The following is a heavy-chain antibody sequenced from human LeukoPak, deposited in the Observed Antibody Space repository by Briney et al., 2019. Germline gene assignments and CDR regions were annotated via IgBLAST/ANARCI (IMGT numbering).Heavy chain of an antibody. J-gene: IGHJ4*02. CDR2: IKLDGSEQ. Sequence: GGSLRLSCAASGFTFSYYWMYWVRQAPGKGLEWVASIKLDGSEQYYLGSVKGRFTISRDNARNSLYLQMNSLRDEDTAVYYCARGLTVTLALYYWGQGTLVTVSS. CDR3: ARGLTVTLALYY. CDR1: GFTFSYYW. D-gene: IGHD4-17*01. V-gene: IGHV3-7*01.